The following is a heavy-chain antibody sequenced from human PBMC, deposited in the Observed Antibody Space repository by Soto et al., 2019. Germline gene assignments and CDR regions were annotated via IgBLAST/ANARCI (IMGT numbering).Heavy chain of an antibody. Sequence: RGESLKISCKGSGYSFTSYWISWVRQMPGKGLEWMGRIDPSDSYTNYSPSFQGHVTISADKSISTAYLQWSSLKASDTAMYYCARSEVVPAASFYYYYGMDVWGQGTTVTV. V-gene: IGHV5-10-1*01. J-gene: IGHJ6*02. D-gene: IGHD2-2*01. CDR1: GYSFTSYW. CDR3: ARSEVVPAASFYYYYGMDV. CDR2: IDPSDSYT.